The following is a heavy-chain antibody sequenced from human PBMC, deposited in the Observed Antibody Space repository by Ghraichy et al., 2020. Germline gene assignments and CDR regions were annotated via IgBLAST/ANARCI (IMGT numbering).Heavy chain of an antibody. CDR3: ARGVGASPWFAY. J-gene: IGHJ4*02. CDR1: DGSFSGYY. V-gene: IGHV4-34*01. CDR2: INHSGNT. Sequence: SETLSLTCAVSDGSFSGYYWNWIRQPPGRGLEWIGEINHSGNTNYNPSLKSRVTISIDTSPNQFSLKLSSVTAADTAVYYCARGVGASPWFAYWGPGNLVTVSS. D-gene: IGHD1-26*01.